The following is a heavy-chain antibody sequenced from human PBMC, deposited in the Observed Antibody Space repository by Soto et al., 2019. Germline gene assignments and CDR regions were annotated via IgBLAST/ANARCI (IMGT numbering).Heavy chain of an antibody. V-gene: IGHV1-18*01. CDR3: ARDGPAPYYYYGMDV. CDR1: GYSFTTYG. J-gene: IGHJ6*02. Sequence: QVQLVQSGGEVKKPGASVKVSCKTSGYSFTTYGISWVRQAPGQGLEWMGWISAYNGNTNYAQKLQDRATMTTDTSTSTAYMELRSLRSDDTAVYYCARDGPAPYYYYGMDVWGQGSTVTVSS. CDR2: ISAYNGNT.